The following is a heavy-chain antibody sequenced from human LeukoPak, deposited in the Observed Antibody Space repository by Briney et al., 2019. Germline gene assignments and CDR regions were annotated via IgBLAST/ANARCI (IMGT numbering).Heavy chain of an antibody. CDR1: GFTFSSSP. Sequence: GGSLRLSCAASGFTFSSSPMSWVRQAPGKGLEWVSAISISGVYTYYADSVRGRFTISRDNSKNTLYLQMNSLRAEDTGVYHCTKDREYCDSASCTRAPYGLDVWGQGTTVTVSS. D-gene: IGHD2-2*01. V-gene: IGHV3-23*01. J-gene: IGHJ6*02. CDR3: TKDREYCDSASCTRAPYGLDV. CDR2: ISISGVYT.